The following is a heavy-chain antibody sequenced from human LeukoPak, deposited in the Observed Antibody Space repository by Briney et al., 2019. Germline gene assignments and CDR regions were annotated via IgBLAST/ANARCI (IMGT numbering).Heavy chain of an antibody. J-gene: IGHJ4*02. CDR2: IIPILGIA. Sequence: ASVKVSCKASGGTFSSYAISWVRQAPGQGLEWMGRIIPILGIANYAQKFQGRVTITADKSTSTAYMELSSLRSEDTAVYYCARAAATTPFDYWGQGALVTVSS. CDR3: ARAAATTPFDY. D-gene: IGHD5-12*01. CDR1: GGTFSSYA. V-gene: IGHV1-69*04.